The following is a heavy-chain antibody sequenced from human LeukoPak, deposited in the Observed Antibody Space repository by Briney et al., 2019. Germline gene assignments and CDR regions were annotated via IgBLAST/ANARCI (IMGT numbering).Heavy chain of an antibody. Sequence: PGGSLRLSCAASGFTFSNYAMSWVRQAPGKGLEWVSAISGSGFSTYYADSVKGRFTISRDNSKNTLYLEMNSLRAEDTAVYYCARAKRNGFDIWGQGTMVTVSS. CDR3: ARAKRNGFDI. V-gene: IGHV3-23*01. J-gene: IGHJ3*02. CDR1: GFTFSNYA. CDR2: ISGSGFST.